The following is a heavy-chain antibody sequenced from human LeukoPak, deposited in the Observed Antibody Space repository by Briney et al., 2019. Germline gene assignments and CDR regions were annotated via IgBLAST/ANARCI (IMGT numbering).Heavy chain of an antibody. V-gene: IGHV4-4*02. CDR1: GGSISTTNW. J-gene: IGHJ4*02. Sequence: SETMSLTCGVFGGSISTTNWWTWVRQPPREGLEWIGEVHLSGRTHYNPSLESRVTMSVDMSENHISLRLTSVTAADTAVYYCAREGGPYRPLDYSGQGTLVTVSS. CDR3: AREGGPYRPLDY. CDR2: VHLSGRT.